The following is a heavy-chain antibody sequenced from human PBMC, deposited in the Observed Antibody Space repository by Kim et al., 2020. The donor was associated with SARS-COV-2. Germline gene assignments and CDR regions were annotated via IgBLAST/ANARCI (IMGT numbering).Heavy chain of an antibody. J-gene: IGHJ4*02. CDR3: ARVRGYSYGDFDY. D-gene: IGHD5-18*01. Sequence: YAQKFQGRVTMTRDTSTSTVYMELSSLRSEDTAVYYCARVRGYSYGDFDYWGQGTLVTVSS. V-gene: IGHV1-46*01.